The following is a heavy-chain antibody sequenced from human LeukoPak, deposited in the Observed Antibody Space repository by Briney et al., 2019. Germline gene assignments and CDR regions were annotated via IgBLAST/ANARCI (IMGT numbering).Heavy chain of an antibody. CDR3: ARQTASGWYPFDH. J-gene: IGHJ4*02. D-gene: IGHD6-19*01. CDR1: GGSISISF. V-gene: IGHV4-59*08. CDR2: IYDSGGT. Sequence: SETLSLTCTVSGGSISISFWSWIRQPPGKGLEWIGYIYDSGGTDYNPSLKSRVTMSIDTSKNQFSLKLSSVTAADTAVYYCARQTASGWYPFDHWGQGTLVTVSS.